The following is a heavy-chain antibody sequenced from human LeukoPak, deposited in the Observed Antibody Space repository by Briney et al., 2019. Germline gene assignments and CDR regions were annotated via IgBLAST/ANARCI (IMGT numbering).Heavy chain of an antibody. CDR3: ARSSEGRYYYDSSGFSYYYYYMDV. J-gene: IGHJ6*03. D-gene: IGHD3-22*01. CDR1: GYSISSSNW. Sequence: SETLSLTCAVSGYSISSSNWWGWIRQPPGKGLEWIGYIYYSGSTYYNPSLRSRVTISVDTSKNQFSLKLSSVTAADTAVYYCARSSEGRYYYDSSGFSYYYYYMDVWGKGTTVTISS. CDR2: IYYSGST. V-gene: IGHV4-28*01.